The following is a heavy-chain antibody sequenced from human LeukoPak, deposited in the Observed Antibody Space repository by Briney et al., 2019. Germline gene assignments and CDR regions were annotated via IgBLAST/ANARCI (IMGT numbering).Heavy chain of an antibody. CDR3: AKGDGSGSYYGSFDY. CDR2: ISRNGAVT. V-gene: IGHV3-43*01. D-gene: IGHD3-10*01. Sequence: GGSLRLSCAASGLIFDDYTMHWVRQAPGKGLEWVSLISRNGAVTKYADSVRGRFTVSRDNSKNSLFLQMNSLRAEDMALYYCAKGDGSGSYYGSFDYWGQGTLVTVSS. CDR1: GLIFDDYT. J-gene: IGHJ4*02.